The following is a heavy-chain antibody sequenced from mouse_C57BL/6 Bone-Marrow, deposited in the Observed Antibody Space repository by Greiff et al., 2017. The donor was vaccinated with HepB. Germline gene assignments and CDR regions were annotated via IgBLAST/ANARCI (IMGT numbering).Heavy chain of an antibody. CDR1: GYTFTSYW. CDR3: PRGVYDGYLYFDY. Sequence: QVQLQQPGAELVKPGASVKLSCKASGYTFTSYWMHWVKQRPGQGLEWIGMIHPNSGSTNYNEKFKSKATLTVDKSSSTAYMQLSSLTSEDSAVYYCPRGVYDGYLYFDYWGQGTTLTVSS. D-gene: IGHD2-3*01. J-gene: IGHJ2*01. CDR2: IHPNSGST. V-gene: IGHV1-64*01.